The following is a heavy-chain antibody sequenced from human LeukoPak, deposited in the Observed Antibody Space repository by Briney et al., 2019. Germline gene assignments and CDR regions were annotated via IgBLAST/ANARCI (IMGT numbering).Heavy chain of an antibody. CDR2: ISYDGSNK. J-gene: IGHJ5*02. CDR3: ARARLGIAVAGGHNWFDP. V-gene: IGHV3-30*04. CDR1: GFTFSSYA. D-gene: IGHD6-19*01. Sequence: GGSLRLSCAASGFTFSSYAMHWVRQAPGKGLEWVAVISYDGSNKYYADSVKGRFTISRDNSKNTLYLQMNSLRAEDAAVYYCARARLGIAVAGGHNWFDPWGQGTLVTVSS.